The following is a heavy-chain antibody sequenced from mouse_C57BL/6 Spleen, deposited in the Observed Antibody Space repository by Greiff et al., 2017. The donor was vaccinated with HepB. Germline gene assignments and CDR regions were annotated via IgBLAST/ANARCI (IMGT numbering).Heavy chain of an antibody. D-gene: IGHD1-1*02. CDR1: GFTFSSYA. CDR2: ISDGGSYT. V-gene: IGHV5-4*01. J-gene: IGHJ2*01. Sequence: DVMLVESGGGLVKPGGSLKLSCAASGFTFSSYAMSWVRQTPEKRLEWVATISDGGSYTYYPDNVKGRFTISRDNAKNNLYLQMSHLKSEDTAMYYCARDYYGNYWDYWGQGTTLTVSS. CDR3: ARDYYGNYWDY.